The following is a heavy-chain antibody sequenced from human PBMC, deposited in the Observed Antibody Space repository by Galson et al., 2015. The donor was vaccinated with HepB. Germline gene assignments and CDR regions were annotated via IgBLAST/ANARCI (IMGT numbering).Heavy chain of an antibody. D-gene: IGHD6-19*01. CDR1: GFTFSSYE. CDR2: ISSSGSTI. CDR3: ARDASSGWYGYYYYGMDV. Sequence: SLRLSCAASGFTFSSYEMNWVRQAPGKGLEWVSYISSSGSTIYYADSVKGRFTISRDNAKNSLYLQMNSLRAEDTAVYYCARDASSGWYGYYYYGMDVWGQGTTVTVSS. J-gene: IGHJ6*02. V-gene: IGHV3-48*03.